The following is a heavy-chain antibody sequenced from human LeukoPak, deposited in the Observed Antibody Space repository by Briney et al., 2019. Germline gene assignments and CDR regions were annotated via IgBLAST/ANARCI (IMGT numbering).Heavy chain of an antibody. V-gene: IGHV4-59*01. CDR2: IYYTGST. D-gene: IGHD6-13*01. CDR1: GGSMSTYY. CDR3: ARDRGGYSSSWYDY. J-gene: IGHJ4*02. Sequence: SETLSLTCTVSGGSMSTYYWTWIRQPPGKGLEWIGFIYYTGSTNYNPSLKSRVTISVDTSKNQFSLKLSSVTAADTAVYYCARDRGGYSSSWYDYWGQGTLVTVSS.